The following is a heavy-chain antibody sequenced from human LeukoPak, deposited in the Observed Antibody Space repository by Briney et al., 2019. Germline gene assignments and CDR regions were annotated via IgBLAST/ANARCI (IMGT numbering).Heavy chain of an antibody. CDR3: ARGPRRVVAATDNWFDP. D-gene: IGHD2-15*01. CDR1: GFTFSSYS. CDR2: ISSSSSYI. Sequence: KSGGSLRLSCAASGFTFSSYSMNWVRQAPGKGLEWVSYISSSSSYIYVDSVKGRFTISRDNAKNSLYLQMNSLRAEDTAVYYCARGPRRVVAATDNWFDPWGQGTLVTVSS. V-gene: IGHV3-21*01. J-gene: IGHJ5*02.